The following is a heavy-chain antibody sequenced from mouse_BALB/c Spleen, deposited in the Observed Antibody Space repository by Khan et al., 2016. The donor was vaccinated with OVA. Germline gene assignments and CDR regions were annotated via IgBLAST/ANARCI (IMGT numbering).Heavy chain of an antibody. J-gene: IGHJ1*01. CDR1: GYSFTSYW. D-gene: IGHD1-2*01. V-gene: IGHV1-61*01. Sequence: QVQLQQPGAELVRPGASVKLSCKASGYSFTSYWMNWVMERPGQGLEWFGLIHPSDSETRLNQKFKDKVTLTVDKSSSTAYMQLSSPTSEDPSDYYCATVTSATYGYFGYWGAGTTVTVSS. CDR3: ATVTSATYGYFGY. CDR2: IHPSDSET.